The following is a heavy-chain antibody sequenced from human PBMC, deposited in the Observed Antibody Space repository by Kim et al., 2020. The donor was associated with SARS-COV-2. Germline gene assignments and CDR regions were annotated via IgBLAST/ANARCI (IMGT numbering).Heavy chain of an antibody. CDR2: FSYSGTT. D-gene: IGHD3-10*01. CDR3: ARQAPRLLWFGALGDFSY. J-gene: IGHJ4*02. V-gene: IGHV4-39*01. CDR1: GASIKNSDSY. Sequence: SETLSLTCSVSGASIKNSDSYWGWIRQSPGKGLEWIGSFSYSGTTYYNPSLKSRVTISVDTSNNHLSLTMRSATAAHTALYYCARQAPRLLWFGALGDFSYWRQGTLV.